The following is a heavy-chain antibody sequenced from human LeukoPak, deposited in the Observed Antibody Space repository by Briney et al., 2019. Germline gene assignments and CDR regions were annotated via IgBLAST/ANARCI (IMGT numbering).Heavy chain of an antibody. CDR2: INPNSGGT. Sequence: ASVKVSCKASGYTFTGYYMHWVRQAPGQGLEWMGWINPNSGGTNYAQKFQGRVTMTRDTSISTAYMELGGLRSDDTAVYYCARAHYYYDSSGYSEFDAFDIWGQGTMVTVSS. CDR3: ARAHYYYDSSGYSEFDAFDI. J-gene: IGHJ3*02. V-gene: IGHV1-2*02. D-gene: IGHD3-22*01. CDR1: GYTFTGYY.